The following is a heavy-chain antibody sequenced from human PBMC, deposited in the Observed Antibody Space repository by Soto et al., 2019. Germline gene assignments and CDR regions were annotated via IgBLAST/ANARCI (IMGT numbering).Heavy chain of an antibody. Sequence: QVQLVQSGAEVKKPGASVKVSCKASGYTFTSYGISWVRQAPGQGLEWMGWISAYNGNTNYAQKLQGRVTMTTDTSTSTAYMELRSLRSDDTAVYYCAREWIVVVPAAISYHYYYGMDVWGQGTTVTVSS. V-gene: IGHV1-18*01. CDR3: AREWIVVVPAAISYHYYYGMDV. CDR2: ISAYNGNT. J-gene: IGHJ6*02. CDR1: GYTFTSYG. D-gene: IGHD2-2*02.